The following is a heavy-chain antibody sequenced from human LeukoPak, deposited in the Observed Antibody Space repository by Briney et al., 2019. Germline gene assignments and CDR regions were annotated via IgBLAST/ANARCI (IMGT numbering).Heavy chain of an antibody. Sequence: ASVTVSFKASGYTFTDYAMHWVRQAPGERLEWMGWINTGKGNTKYSQKFQGRVTITMDTSASTAYMELSSLRSEDTAVYYCARDHVVGLAPFDPWGQGTLVTVSS. J-gene: IGHJ5*02. CDR1: GYTFTDYA. V-gene: IGHV1-3*04. D-gene: IGHD2-15*01. CDR2: INTGKGNT. CDR3: ARDHVVGLAPFDP.